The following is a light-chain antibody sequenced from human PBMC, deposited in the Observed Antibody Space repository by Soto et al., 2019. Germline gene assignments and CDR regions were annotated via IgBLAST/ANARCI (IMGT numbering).Light chain of an antibody. CDR3: CSYAGSSTFV. Sequence: QSALTQPASVSGSPGQSITISCTGTTSDVGTYNLVSWYQHYPGKAPKLMIYEVSKWPSGVSDRCSDSKSGNTASLTISGLQAEDDADYYCCSYAGSSTFVFGIGTKLNVL. V-gene: IGLV2-23*02. CDR2: EVS. CDR1: TSDVGTYNL. J-gene: IGLJ1*01.